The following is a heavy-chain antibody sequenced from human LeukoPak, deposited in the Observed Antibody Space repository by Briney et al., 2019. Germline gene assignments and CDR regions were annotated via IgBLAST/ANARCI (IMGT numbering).Heavy chain of an antibody. CDR3: ARPKGYYYDSSVHS. D-gene: IGHD3-22*01. J-gene: IGHJ4*02. Sequence: GGSLRLSCAASGFTFSSYAMSWVRQAPGKGLVWVSRINSDGSSTSYADSVKGRFTISRDNAKNTLYLQMNSLRAEDTAVYYCARPKGYYYDSSVHSWGQGTLVTVSS. CDR1: GFTFSSYA. CDR2: INSDGSST. V-gene: IGHV3-74*01.